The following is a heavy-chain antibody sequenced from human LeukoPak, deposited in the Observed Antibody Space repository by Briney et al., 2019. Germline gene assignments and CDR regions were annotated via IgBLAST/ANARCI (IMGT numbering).Heavy chain of an antibody. J-gene: IGHJ4*02. CDR2: INWNGGST. Sequence: GGSLRLSCAASGFTFDDYGMSWVRQAPGKRLEWVSGINWNGGSTGYADSVKGRFTISRDNAKNSLYLQMNSLRAEDTALYYCARDRVPGAINWLPPLYWGQGTLVTVSS. D-gene: IGHD3-10*01. CDR3: ARDRVPGAINWLPPLY. CDR1: GFTFDDYG. V-gene: IGHV3-20*04.